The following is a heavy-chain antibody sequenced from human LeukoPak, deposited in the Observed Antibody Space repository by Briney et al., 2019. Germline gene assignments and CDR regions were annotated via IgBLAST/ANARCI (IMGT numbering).Heavy chain of an antibody. V-gene: IGHV4-30-2*01. Sequence: PSETLSLTCAVSGGSLSSGGYSWSWIRQPPGKGLEWIGYIYHSGSTYYNPSLKSRVTISVDRSKNQFSLKLSSVTAADTAVYYCARVHYGSGTNWRFDPWGQGTLVTVSS. CDR1: GGSLSSGGYS. D-gene: IGHD3-10*01. CDR2: IYHSGST. J-gene: IGHJ5*02. CDR3: ARVHYGSGTNWRFDP.